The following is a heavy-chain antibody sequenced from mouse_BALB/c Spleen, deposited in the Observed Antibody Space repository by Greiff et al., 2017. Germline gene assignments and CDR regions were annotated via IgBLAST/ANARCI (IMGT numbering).Heavy chain of an antibody. D-gene: IGHD2-14*01. CDR1: GYTFPNYW. J-gene: IGHJ3*01. CDR3: AREGRYDWFDD. Sequence: QVQLKQSGAELVRPGTSVKMSCKAAGYTFPNYWIGWVKQRPGHGLEWIGDIYPGGGYTNYNEKFKGKATLTEDTSSSTAYMQLSSLTSEDSAIYYSAREGRYDWFDDWGQGTRVTVAA. CDR2: IYPGGGYT. V-gene: IGHV1-63*02.